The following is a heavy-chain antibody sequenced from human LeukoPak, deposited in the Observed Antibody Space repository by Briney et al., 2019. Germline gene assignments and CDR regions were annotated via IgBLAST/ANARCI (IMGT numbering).Heavy chain of an antibody. D-gene: IGHD1-1*01. CDR2: VSYDGNYK. Sequence: GGSLRLSCAATGFTFSNFAMHWVRQAPGKGLEWVAVVSYDGNYKYYADSVKGRFTISRDNPKNTLYLQMNSLRAEDTAVYYCARAPGYGAAYYFDYWGQGTLVTVSS. CDR3: ARAPGYGAAYYFDY. CDR1: GFTFSNFA. V-gene: IGHV3-30*04. J-gene: IGHJ4*02.